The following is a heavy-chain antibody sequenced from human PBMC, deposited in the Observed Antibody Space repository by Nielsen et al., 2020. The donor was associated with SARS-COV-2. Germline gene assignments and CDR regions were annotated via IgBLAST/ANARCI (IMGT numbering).Heavy chain of an antibody. D-gene: IGHD1-1*01. V-gene: IGHV1-69*04. Sequence: SVKVSCKASGGTFSSYGISWVRQAPGQGLEWMGRIIPILGIADDAQKFQGRVTITADKSTSTAYMELSSLRSEDTAVYYCAIVNWKDGVSYSYYGMDVWGQGTTVTVSS. CDR1: GGTFSSYG. J-gene: IGHJ6*02. CDR2: IIPILGIA. CDR3: AIVNWKDGVSYSYYGMDV.